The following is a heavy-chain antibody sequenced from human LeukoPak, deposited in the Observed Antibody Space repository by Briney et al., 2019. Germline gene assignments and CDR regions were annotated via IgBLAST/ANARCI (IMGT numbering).Heavy chain of an antibody. J-gene: IGHJ4*02. D-gene: IGHD5-24*01. V-gene: IGHV3-30-3*01. CDR1: GFTFSSYA. Sequence: PGRSPRLSCAASGFTFSSYAMHWVRQAPGKGLEWVAVISYDGSNKYYADSVKGRFTISRDNSKNTLYLQMNSLRAEDTAVYYCARSPRVGDGYSNWGQGTLVTVSS. CDR3: ARSPRVGDGYSN. CDR2: ISYDGSNK.